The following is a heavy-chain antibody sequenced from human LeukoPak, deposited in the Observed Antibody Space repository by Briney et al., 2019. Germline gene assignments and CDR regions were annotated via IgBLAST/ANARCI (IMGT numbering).Heavy chain of an antibody. CDR2: IYYSGNS. J-gene: IGHJ4*02. CDR1: GGSINSGGYY. CDR3: ARGNNPYYFDY. Sequence: KPSQTLSLTCTVSGGSINSGGYYWSWIRQPPGKDLEWIGYIYYSGNSFYNPSLKSRVTISVDTSKNHVSLNLSSVTTADTAVYYCARGNNPYYFDYWGQGTLVTVSS. V-gene: IGHV4-30-4*08. D-gene: IGHD2/OR15-2a*01.